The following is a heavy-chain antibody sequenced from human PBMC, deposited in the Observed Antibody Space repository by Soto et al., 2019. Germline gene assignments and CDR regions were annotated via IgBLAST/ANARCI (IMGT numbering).Heavy chain of an antibody. CDR1: GGSISSGGYY. D-gene: IGHD5-18*01. CDR3: ARSGYSYGPNPLLY. Sequence: QVQLQESGPGLVKPSQTLSLTCTVSGGSISSGGYYWSWIRQHPGKGLEWIGYIYYSGSTDYNPSLKSRVTISVGTSKNQFSLKLSSVTAADTAVYYCARSGYSYGPNPLLYWGQGTLVTVSS. CDR2: IYYSGST. J-gene: IGHJ4*02. V-gene: IGHV4-31*03.